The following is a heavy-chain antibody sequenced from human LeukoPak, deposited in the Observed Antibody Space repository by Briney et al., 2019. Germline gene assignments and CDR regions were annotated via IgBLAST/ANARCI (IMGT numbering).Heavy chain of an antibody. Sequence: GGSLRLSCTASGFTFGDYAMSWFRQAPGKGLEWVGFIRSKAYGGTTEYAASVKGRFTISRDNSNNTLYLLMNSLRPEDTTVYYCAREKIRDYYYYMDVWGKGTTVTVSS. J-gene: IGHJ6*03. D-gene: IGHD3-16*01. CDR2: IRSKAYGGTT. CDR3: AREKIRDYYYYMDV. CDR1: GFTFGDYA. V-gene: IGHV3-49*03.